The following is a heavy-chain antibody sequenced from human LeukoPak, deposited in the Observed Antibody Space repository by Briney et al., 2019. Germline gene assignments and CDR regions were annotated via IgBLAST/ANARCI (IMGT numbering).Heavy chain of an antibody. J-gene: IGHJ4*02. Sequence: GGFLRLSCAVSGFTLSNYWMSWVRQASGKGLEWVANIKQDGSENYYVDSVKGRFTISRDNAKNSLYLQMNSLRAEDTAVYYCARSRYCTNGICSYFDYWGQGTLVTVSS. V-gene: IGHV3-7*03. CDR2: IKQDGSEN. CDR1: GFTLSNYW. D-gene: IGHD2-8*01. CDR3: ARSRYCTNGICSYFDY.